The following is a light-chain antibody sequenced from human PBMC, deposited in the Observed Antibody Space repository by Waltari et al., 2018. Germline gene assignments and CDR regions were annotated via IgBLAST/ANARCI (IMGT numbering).Light chain of an antibody. J-gene: IGKJ4*01. V-gene: IGKV3-11*01. Sequence: EIVLTQSPATLSLSPGERATLSCRASKSVGTSLAWYQHKPGQATRLLIYNASNSDTGISPRFSGVGSGTDFTVTISSLEPEAFAVYYCQERSNSPVLTFGGGTTVQIK. CDR1: KSVGTS. CDR3: QERSNSPVLT. CDR2: NAS.